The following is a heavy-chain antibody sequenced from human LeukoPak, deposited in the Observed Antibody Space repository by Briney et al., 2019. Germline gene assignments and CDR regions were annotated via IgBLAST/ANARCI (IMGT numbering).Heavy chain of an antibody. D-gene: IGHD2-8*01. Sequence: SVKVSCKASGGTFSSYAISWVRQAPGQGLEWMGRIIPIFGTANYAQKFQGRVTITTDESTSTAYMELSSLRSEDTAVYYCARDFEERWVGYCTNGVYYKDYYYYYMDVWGKGTTVTVSS. J-gene: IGHJ6*03. CDR2: IIPIFGTA. CDR3: ARDFEERWVGYCTNGVYYKDYYYYYMDV. V-gene: IGHV1-69*05. CDR1: GGTFSSYA.